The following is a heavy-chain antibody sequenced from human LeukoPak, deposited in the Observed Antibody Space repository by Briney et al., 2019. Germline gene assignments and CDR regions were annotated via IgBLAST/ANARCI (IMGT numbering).Heavy chain of an antibody. J-gene: IGHJ4*02. V-gene: IGHV4-59*01. CDR2: IYYSGST. Sequence: SETLSLTCTVSGGSISSYYWSWIRQPPGKGLEWIGYIYYSGSTNYNPSLKSRVTISVDTSKNQFSLKLSSVTAADTAVYYCARGPYCGGDCYSMDYWGQGTLVTVSS. CDR1: GGSISSYY. D-gene: IGHD2-21*02. CDR3: ARGPYCGGDCYSMDY.